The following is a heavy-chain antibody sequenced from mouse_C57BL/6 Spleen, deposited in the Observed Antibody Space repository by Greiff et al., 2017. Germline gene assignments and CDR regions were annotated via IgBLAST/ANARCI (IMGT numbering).Heavy chain of an antibody. Sequence: DVQLQESGPGLVKPSQSLSLTCSVTGYSITSGYYWNWIRQFPGNKLEWMGYISDDGSNNYNPSLKNRISITRDTSKNQFFLKLNSVTTEDTATYYCARGVDYWGQGTTLTVSS. CDR1: GYSITSGYY. J-gene: IGHJ2*01. V-gene: IGHV3-6*01. CDR2: ISDDGSN. CDR3: ARGVDY.